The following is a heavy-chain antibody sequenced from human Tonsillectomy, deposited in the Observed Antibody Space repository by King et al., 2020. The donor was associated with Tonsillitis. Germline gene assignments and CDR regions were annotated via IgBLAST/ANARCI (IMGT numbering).Heavy chain of an antibody. J-gene: IGHJ2*01. V-gene: IGHV4-39*01. D-gene: IGHD7-27*01. CDR2: IYYSGST. CDR3: ERHRANWYWYFDL. CDR1: GGSISSSSYY. Sequence: LQLQESGPGLVKPSETLSLTCTVSGGSISSSSYYWGWIRQPPGKGLEWIGSIYYSGSTYYNPSLKSRVTISVDTSKNQFSLKLSSVTAADTAVYYCERHRANWYWYFDLWGRGTLVTVSS.